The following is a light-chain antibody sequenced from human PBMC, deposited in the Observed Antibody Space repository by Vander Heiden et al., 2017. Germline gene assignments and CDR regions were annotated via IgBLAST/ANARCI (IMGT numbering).Light chain of an antibody. CDR3: QQSYSTLVWT. V-gene: IGKV1-39*01. CDR2: AAS. Sequence: DIQMTQSPSSLSVSVGDRVTITCRASQSISSYLNWYQQKPGKAPKLLIYAASSLQSGVPSRFSGSGSGTDFTLTISSLQPEDFATYYCQQSYSTLVWTFGQGTKVEIK. CDR1: QSISSY. J-gene: IGKJ1*01.